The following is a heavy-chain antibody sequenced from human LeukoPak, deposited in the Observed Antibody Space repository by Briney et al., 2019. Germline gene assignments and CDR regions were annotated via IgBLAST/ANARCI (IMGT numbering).Heavy chain of an antibody. CDR1: GYTFTGYY. CDR3: AIDSSSLGKDAFDI. J-gene: IGHJ3*02. D-gene: IGHD6-13*01. V-gene: IGHV1-2*02. Sequence: ASVKVSCKASGYTFTGYYMHWVRQAPGQGLEWMGWINPNSGGTNYAQKFQGRVTMTRDTSISTAYMELSRLRSDDTAVYYCAIDSSSLGKDAFDIWGQGTMVTVSS. CDR2: INPNSGGT.